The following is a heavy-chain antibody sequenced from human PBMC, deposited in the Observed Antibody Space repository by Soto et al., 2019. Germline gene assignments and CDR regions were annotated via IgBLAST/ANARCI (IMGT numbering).Heavy chain of an antibody. CDR3: AEMTPERYFGA. J-gene: IGHJ5*02. Sequence: QVQLKESGPGLVKPSETLSLTCSVSGGYIRNHYWSWIRQAPGKGLEWIGYTYYSGSITYNPSLKSRVTISQDASGNQLSLQVTSVTAADTAVYFCAEMTPERYFGAWGPGTLVTVSS. CDR2: TYYSGSI. CDR1: GGYIRNHY. D-gene: IGHD3-9*01. V-gene: IGHV4-59*08.